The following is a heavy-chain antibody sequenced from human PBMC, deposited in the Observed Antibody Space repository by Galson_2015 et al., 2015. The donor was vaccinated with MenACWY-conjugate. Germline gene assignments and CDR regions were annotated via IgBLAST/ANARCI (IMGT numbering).Heavy chain of an antibody. CDR2: INPSSGTT. CDR3: AGRNSSGGRGDFDY. CDR1: GYTSTTDP. D-gene: IGHD2-15*01. V-gene: IGHV1-46*01. J-gene: IGHJ4*02. Sequence: SCKASGYTSTTDPLHWVRQAPGQGLEWMGRINPSSGTTTYAQKFQGRVTMTRDTSYMELYSLRSEDTAVYYCAGRNSSGGRGDFDYWGQGTLVTVSS.